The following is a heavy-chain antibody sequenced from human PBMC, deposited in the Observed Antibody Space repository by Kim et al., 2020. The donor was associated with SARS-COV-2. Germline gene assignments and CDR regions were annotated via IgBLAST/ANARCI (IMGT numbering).Heavy chain of an antibody. D-gene: IGHD1-1*01. J-gene: IGHJ4*02. CDR2: K. CDR3: AKGADWNHADY. V-gene: IGHV3-23*01. Sequence: KYSANSGKGRFTTSRENTKNTLYLQMNSLRAEDTAVYYCAKGADWNHADYWGQGTLVTVSS.